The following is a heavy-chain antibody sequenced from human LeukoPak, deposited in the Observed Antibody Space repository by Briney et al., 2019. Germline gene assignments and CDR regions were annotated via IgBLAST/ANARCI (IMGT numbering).Heavy chain of an antibody. V-gene: IGHV3-15*01. CDR3: TTDFGFYDSPE. CDR2: IKSKTDGGTT. Sequence: GGSLRLSSAASGFTFSNAWMSWVRQAPGKGLEWVGRIKSKTDGGTTDYAAPVKGRFTISRDDSKNTLYLQMNSLKTEDTAVYYCTTDFGFYDSPEWGQGTLVTVSS. CDR1: GFTFSNAW. D-gene: IGHD2/OR15-2a*01. J-gene: IGHJ4*02.